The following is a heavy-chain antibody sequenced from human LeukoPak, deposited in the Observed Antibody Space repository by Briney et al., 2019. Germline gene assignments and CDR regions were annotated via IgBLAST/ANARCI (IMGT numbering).Heavy chain of an antibody. D-gene: IGHD4-17*01. Sequence: GGSLRLSCAASGFIVNTNYMTWARQAPRRGLEWVSFIYADGNTYYADSVKGRFTISRSISKNAVYLQMNSLRAEDTAVYYCARDSYGDANFDSWGQGTLVTVSS. CDR3: ARDSYGDANFDS. V-gene: IGHV3-53*01. CDR2: IYADGNT. J-gene: IGHJ4*02. CDR1: GFIVNTNY.